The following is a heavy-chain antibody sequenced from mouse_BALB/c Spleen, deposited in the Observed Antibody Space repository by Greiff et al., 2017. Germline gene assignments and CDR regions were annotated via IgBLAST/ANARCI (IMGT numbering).Heavy chain of an antibody. J-gene: IGHJ2*01. D-gene: IGHD2-2*01. CDR2: IDPANGNT. Sequence: DVHLVESGAELVKPGASVKLSCTASGFNIKDTYMHWVKQRPEQGLEWIGRIDPANGNTKYDPKLQGKATITADTSSNTAYLQLSSLTSEDTAVYYCARSGYDGVDYWGQGTTLTVSS. V-gene: IGHV14-3*02. CDR1: GFNIKDTY. CDR3: ARSGYDGVDY.